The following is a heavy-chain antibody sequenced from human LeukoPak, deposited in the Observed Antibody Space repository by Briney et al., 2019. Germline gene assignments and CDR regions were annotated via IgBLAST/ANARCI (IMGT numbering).Heavy chain of an antibody. Sequence: PGGSLRLSCATSGFTFSNYGMHWVRQAPGKGLEWVAVIWHDGSNKYYADSVKGRFTFSRDNSKNTLYLQMNSLRAEDTAVYYCANNFDYWGQGTLVTVSS. V-gene: IGHV3-33*03. CDR3: ANNFDY. J-gene: IGHJ4*02. CDR2: IWHDGSNK. CDR1: GFTFSNYG.